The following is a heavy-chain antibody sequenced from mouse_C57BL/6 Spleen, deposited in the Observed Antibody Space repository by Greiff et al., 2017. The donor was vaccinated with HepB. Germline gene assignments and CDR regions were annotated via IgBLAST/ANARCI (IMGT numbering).Heavy chain of an antibody. CDR1: GFSLTSYG. D-gene: IGHD3-2*02. J-gene: IGHJ4*01. CDR3: ARQDSSGYDYAMDY. V-gene: IGHV2-6-1*01. Sequence: VKLMESGPGLVAPSQSLSITCTVSGFSLTSYGVHWVRQPPGKGLEWLVVIWSDGSTTYNSALKSRLSISKDNSKSQVFLKMNSLQTDDTAMYYCARQDSSGYDYAMDYWGQGTSVTVSS. CDR2: IWSDGST.